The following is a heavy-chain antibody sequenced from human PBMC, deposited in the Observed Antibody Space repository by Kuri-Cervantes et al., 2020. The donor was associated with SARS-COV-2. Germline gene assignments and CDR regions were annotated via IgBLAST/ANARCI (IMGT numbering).Heavy chain of an antibody. CDR1: GGSISSYY. J-gene: IGHJ4*02. CDR2: IYYSGST. V-gene: IGHV4-59*01. CDR3: ARVAAAGTIDY. D-gene: IGHD6-13*01. Sequence: SETLSLTCTVSGGSISSYYWSWIRQPPGKGLEWIGYIYYSGSTNYNPSLKSRVTISVDTSKNQFSLKLSSVTAADTAVYYCARVAAAGTIDYWGQGTLVTVSS.